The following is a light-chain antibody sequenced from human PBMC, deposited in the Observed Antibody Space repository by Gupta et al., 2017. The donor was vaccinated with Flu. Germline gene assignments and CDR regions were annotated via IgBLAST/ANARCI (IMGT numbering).Light chain of an antibody. V-gene: IGLV2-14*03. CDR2: EVS. CDR3: SSYTASNTVV. J-gene: IGLJ2*01. CDR1: DSDIGTYIF. Sequence: QSALIQPASASASPGQSITISCSGTDSDIGTYIFVSWYQQFAGKAPKLIIYEVSERPSGVSARFSGSKAGNTASLTISGLQAEDEAHYYCSSYTASNTVVFGGGTKVTVL.